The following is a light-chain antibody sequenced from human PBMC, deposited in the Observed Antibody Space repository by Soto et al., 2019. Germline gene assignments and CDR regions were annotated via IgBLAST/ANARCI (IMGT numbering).Light chain of an antibody. CDR1: QSVSNNH. V-gene: IGKV3-20*01. CDR2: GGS. J-gene: IGKJ1*01. CDR3: QQYSSSRT. Sequence: DIVLTQSPGTLSLSPVERATLYCRASQSVSNNHLAWYQQKPGQAPRLLIYGGSSRATGIPVRFSGSGSETDFTLTITRLEPEDFAMYYCQQYSSSRTFGQGTKVDI.